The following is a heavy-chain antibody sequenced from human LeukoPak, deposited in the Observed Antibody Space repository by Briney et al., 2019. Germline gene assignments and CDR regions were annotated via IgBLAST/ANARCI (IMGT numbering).Heavy chain of an antibody. Sequence: PGGPLRLSCAASGFTFSSYAMHWVRQAPGKGLEGVAVISYDGSNKYYADSVKGRFTISRDNSKNTLYLQMNSLRAEDTAVYYCARDRGYSGYDFFDYWGQGTLVTVSS. J-gene: IGHJ4*02. CDR3: ARDRGYSGYDFFDY. D-gene: IGHD5-12*01. CDR2: ISYDGSNK. V-gene: IGHV3-30*04. CDR1: GFTFSSYA.